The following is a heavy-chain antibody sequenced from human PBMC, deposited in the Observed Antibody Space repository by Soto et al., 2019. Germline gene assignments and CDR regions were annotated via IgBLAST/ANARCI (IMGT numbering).Heavy chain of an antibody. Sequence: SQTLSLTCAVYGGSSSAYYWSWIRQPPGKGLEWIGQISRSGATDYNPSHKSRVSISGDTSKNQFSLILTSVTAADTAVYYCARQKNSWFYGMDVWGQGTTVTVSS. CDR3: ARQKNSWFYGMDV. J-gene: IGHJ6*02. CDR2: ISRSGAT. V-gene: IGHV4-34*01. D-gene: IGHD3-10*01. CDR1: GGSSSAYY.